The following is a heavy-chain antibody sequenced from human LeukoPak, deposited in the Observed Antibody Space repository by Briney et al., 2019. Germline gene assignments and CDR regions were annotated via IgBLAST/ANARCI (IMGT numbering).Heavy chain of an antibody. CDR1: GGSISSYY. J-gene: IGHJ2*01. D-gene: IGHD6-13*01. CDR3: ARVYYSNSYDYWYFDL. CDR2: IYYSGST. V-gene: IGHV4-59*01. Sequence: SETLSLTCAVSGGSISSYYWSWIRQPPGKGLEWIAYIYYSGSTNYNPSLKSRVTISVDTSKNQFSLKLSSVTAADTAVYYCARVYYSNSYDYWYFDLWGRGTLVTVSS.